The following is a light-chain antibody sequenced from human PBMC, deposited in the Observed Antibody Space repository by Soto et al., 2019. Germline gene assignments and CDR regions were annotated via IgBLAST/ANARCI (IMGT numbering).Light chain of an antibody. J-gene: IGLJ2*01. CDR2: DVS. CDR1: SSDVGGYNY. V-gene: IGLV2-14*01. CDR3: SSYTSSSTYVV. Sequence: QSVLTHPASVSGSPGQSITISCTGTSSDVGGYNYVSWYQQHPGKAPKLMIYDVSNRLSGVSNRFSGSKSGNTASRTISGLQAEDEADYYCSSYTSSSTYVVFGGGTKVTVL.